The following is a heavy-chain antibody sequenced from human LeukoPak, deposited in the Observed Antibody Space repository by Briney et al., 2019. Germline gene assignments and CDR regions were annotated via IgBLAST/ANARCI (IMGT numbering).Heavy chain of an antibody. J-gene: IGHJ4*02. CDR2: IYHSGST. V-gene: IGHV4-38-2*02. D-gene: IGHD1-26*01. CDR1: GYSISSGYY. Sequence: PSETLSLTCTVSGYSISSGYYWGWIRQPPGKGLEWIGSIYHSGSTYYNPSLKSRVTISVDKSKNQFSLKLSSVTAADTAVYYCARVGDSGSYTPRNFDYWGQGTLVTVSS. CDR3: ARVGDSGSYTPRNFDY.